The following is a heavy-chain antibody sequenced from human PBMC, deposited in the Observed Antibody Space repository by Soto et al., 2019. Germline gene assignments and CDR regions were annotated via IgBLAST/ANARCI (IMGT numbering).Heavy chain of an antibody. CDR1: GYTFTSYG. V-gene: IGHV1-18*01. Sequence: ASVKVSCKASGYTFTSYGISCVRQAPEQGLEWMGWISAYNGNTNYAQKLQGRVTMTTDTSTSTAYMELRSLRSDVTAVYYCARVHFDWLLPKSNWFDPWGQGTLVTVSS. CDR2: ISAYNGNT. J-gene: IGHJ5*02. D-gene: IGHD3-9*01. CDR3: ARVHFDWLLPKSNWFDP.